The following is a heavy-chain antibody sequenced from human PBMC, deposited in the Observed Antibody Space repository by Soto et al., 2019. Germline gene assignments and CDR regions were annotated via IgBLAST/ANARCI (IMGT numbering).Heavy chain of an antibody. CDR1: GITFSRHG. D-gene: IGHD3-22*01. CDR2: VSNDGNRK. CDR3: AMWVGVSIYDNSGKFDS. J-gene: IGHJ5*01. Sequence: QVYLVESGGGLVQPGRSLRLTCAASGITFSRHGMHWVRQAPGKGLEWVALVSNDGNRKYYADSVKGRFTIVRDNSEKTLYLQMHSLIAEDTAVYCWAMWVGVSIYDNSGKFDSWGQGTLVTVSS. V-gene: IGHV3-30*03.